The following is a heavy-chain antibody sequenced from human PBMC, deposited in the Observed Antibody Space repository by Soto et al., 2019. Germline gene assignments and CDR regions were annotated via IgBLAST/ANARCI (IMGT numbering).Heavy chain of an antibody. CDR3: AREIMAPNS. D-gene: IGHD2-8*01. V-gene: IGHV3-33*01. J-gene: IGHJ4*02. Sequence: QVQLVESGGGVVQPGRSLRLSCAASGFTFSTYGMHWVRQAPGKGLEWVAAIRYDGSYKYYAESLKGRFTISRDNSKNTLYLQMNSLRAEDTAVYYSAREIMAPNSWGQGTLVTVSS. CDR2: IRYDGSYK. CDR1: GFTFSTYG.